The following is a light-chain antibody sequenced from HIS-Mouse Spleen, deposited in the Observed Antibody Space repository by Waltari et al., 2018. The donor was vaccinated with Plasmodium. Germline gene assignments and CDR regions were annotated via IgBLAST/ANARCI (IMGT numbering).Light chain of an antibody. CDR2: DVS. Sequence: DIQMTQSPSSLSASVGDRVTITCQASQDISNYLHWYQQKTGKAPQVLIYDVSYVETGVPSRFSGSGSGTDFTFTISSLQPEDIATYYCQQYDNLPLTFGGGTKVEIK. CDR1: QDISNY. V-gene: IGKV1-33*01. CDR3: QQYDNLPLT. J-gene: IGKJ4*01.